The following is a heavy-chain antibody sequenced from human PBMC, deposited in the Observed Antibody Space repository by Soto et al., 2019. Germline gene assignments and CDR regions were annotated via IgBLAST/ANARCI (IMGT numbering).Heavy chain of an antibody. V-gene: IGHV1-18*04. Sequence: XPVKVSSKASGYTFTSYGISWVRQAPGQGLEGVGWIGAYNGDTNEAQKLQGRVTMATDTSTSTACMELRSMRSDDTAVYYSARVWDRYRTSPSCYPYYYYYGMDVWAQGSTATVSS. CDR2: IGAYNGDT. D-gene: IGHD2-2*01. CDR1: GYTFTSYG. CDR3: ARVWDRYRTSPSCYPYYYYYGMDV. J-gene: IGHJ6*02.